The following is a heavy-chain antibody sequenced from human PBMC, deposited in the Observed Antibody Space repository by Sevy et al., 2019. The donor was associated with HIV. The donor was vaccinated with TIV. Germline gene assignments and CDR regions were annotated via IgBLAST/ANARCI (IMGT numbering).Heavy chain of an antibody. CDR3: TTGQFVGII. J-gene: IGHJ4*02. CDR1: GLNFNDDW. V-gene: IGHV3-15*01. CDR2: IKSVSGGGAT. Sequence: GGSLRLSCAVSGLNFNDDWMNWVRQAPRKGLEWLGRIKSVSGGGATEYSAAVKGRFKISREDSKNTVSQQMDSLKTDDTAVYYCTTGQFVGIIWGQGTKVTVSS. D-gene: IGHD3-10*01.